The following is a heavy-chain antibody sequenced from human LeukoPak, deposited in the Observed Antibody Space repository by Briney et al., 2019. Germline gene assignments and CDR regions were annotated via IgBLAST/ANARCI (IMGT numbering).Heavy chain of an antibody. CDR2: VYCGRT. D-gene: IGHD3-16*01. Sequence: ASETLSLTCTVSGASISSSSYFWGWIRQSPGKGLEYIGSVYCGRTYYNPSPKSRVTISLDTSTNQFSLRLTSVTAADTAVYYCARPLDTSLANPFDIWGHGTMVTVSS. J-gene: IGHJ3*02. V-gene: IGHV4-39*01. CDR3: ARPLDTSLANPFDI. CDR1: GASISSSSYF.